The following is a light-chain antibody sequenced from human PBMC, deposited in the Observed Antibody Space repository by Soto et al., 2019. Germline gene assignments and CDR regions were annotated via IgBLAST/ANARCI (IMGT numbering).Light chain of an antibody. J-gene: IGKJ2*01. CDR2: AAS. V-gene: IGKV1-39*01. Sequence: DIQMTQSPSSLSASVGDRVTITCRASQSIRYYLNWYQQKPGKAPKLLINAASSLQSGVPSRFSGSGSGTDFTLTISSLQTEDFATYYCQQSYSTPQNTFGQGTKLEIK. CDR1: QSIRYY. CDR3: QQSYSTPQNT.